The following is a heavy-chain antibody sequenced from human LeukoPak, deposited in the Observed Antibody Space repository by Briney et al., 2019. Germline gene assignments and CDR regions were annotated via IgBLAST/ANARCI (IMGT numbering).Heavy chain of an antibody. CDR3: ARSTIVVVPAAYGY. CDR2: IHHSGST. D-gene: IGHD2-2*01. Sequence: PSETLSLTCDVSGVSISSGYWWSWVRQPPGKGLEWIGEIHHSGSTNYNPSLKSRVTISVDKSKNQFSVMLTPVTAADTAVYYCARSTIVVVPAAYGYWGQGTLVTVSS. CDR1: GVSISSGYW. V-gene: IGHV4-4*02. J-gene: IGHJ4*02.